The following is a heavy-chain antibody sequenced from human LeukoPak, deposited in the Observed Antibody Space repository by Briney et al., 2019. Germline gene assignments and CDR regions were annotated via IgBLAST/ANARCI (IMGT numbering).Heavy chain of an antibody. CDR1: GLTFSSYA. J-gene: IGHJ6*03. Sequence: GGSLRLSCAASGLTFSSYAMSWVRQAPGKGLGWGSAIRGSGGRTYYADSVKGRFTISRDNSKNTLYLQMNSLRAEDTAVFYCAKDLFSGSSWYYYMDVWGKGTTVTVSS. CDR3: AKDLFSGSSWYYYMDV. CDR2: IRGSGGRT. D-gene: IGHD6-13*01. V-gene: IGHV3-23*01.